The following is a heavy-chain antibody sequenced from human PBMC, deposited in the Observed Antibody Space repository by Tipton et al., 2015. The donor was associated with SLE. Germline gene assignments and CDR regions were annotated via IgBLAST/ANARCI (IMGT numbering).Heavy chain of an antibody. CDR2: INPNSGGT. CDR3: TTAADYGDYPFDY. J-gene: IGHJ4*02. V-gene: IGHV1-2*02. Sequence: QLVQSGAEVKKPGASVKVSCKASGYTFTGYYMHWVRQAPGQGLEWMGWINPNSGGTNYAQKFQGRVTMTRDTSISTAYMELSRLRSDDTAVYYCTTAADYGDYPFDYWGQGTLVTVSS. D-gene: IGHD4-17*01. CDR1: GYTFTGYY.